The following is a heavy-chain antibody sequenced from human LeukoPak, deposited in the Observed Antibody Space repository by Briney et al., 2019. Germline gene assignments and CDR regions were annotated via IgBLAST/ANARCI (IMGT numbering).Heavy chain of an antibody. Sequence: PGGSLRLSCAASGFIFDDYAMPWVRQAPGKGLEWVSGISWNSGSIGYADSVKGRFTISRDNAKNSLYLQMNSLRAEDTALYYCAKAPTVSSGWFTPXXXYFQHWGQGTLVTVSS. CDR2: ISWNSGSI. J-gene: IGHJ1*01. CDR1: GFIFDDYA. V-gene: IGHV3-9*01. CDR3: AKAPTVSSGWFTPXXXYFQH. D-gene: IGHD6-19*01.